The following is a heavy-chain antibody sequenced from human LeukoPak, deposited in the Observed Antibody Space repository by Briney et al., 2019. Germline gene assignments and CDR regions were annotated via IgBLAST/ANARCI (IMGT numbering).Heavy chain of an antibody. CDR3: ARYYYGSEYYFDY. D-gene: IGHD3-10*01. CDR1: GGSISSHY. J-gene: IGHJ4*02. V-gene: IGHV4-59*11. Sequence: SETLSLTCTVSGGSISSHYWSWIRQPPGKGLEWIGYIYYSGSTNYNPYLKSRVTISVDTSKNQFSLKLSSVTAADTAVYYCARYYYGSEYYFDYWGQGTLVTVSS. CDR2: IYYSGST.